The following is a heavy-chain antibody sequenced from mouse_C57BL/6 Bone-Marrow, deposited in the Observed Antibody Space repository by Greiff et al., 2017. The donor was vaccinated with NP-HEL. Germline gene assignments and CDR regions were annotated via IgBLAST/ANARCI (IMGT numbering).Heavy chain of an antibody. CDR2: ISSGGDYI. Sequence: EVKLVESGEGLVKPGGSLKLSCAASGFTFSSYAMSWVRQTPEKRLEWVAYISSGGDYIYYADTVKGRFTISRDNARNTLYLQMSSLKSEDTAMYYCTRERGHEYYAMDYWGQGTSVTVSS. CDR1: GFTFSSYA. V-gene: IGHV5-9-1*02. J-gene: IGHJ4*01. CDR3: TRERGHEYYAMDY.